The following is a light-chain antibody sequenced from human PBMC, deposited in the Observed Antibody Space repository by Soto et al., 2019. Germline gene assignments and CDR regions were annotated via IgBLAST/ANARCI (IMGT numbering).Light chain of an antibody. CDR2: EVN. J-gene: IGLJ3*02. Sequence: QSALTQPASMSGSPGQSITISCTGTSSDVGTYNLVSWYQQHPGKAPKLLIYEVNKRPSGVSNRFSGSKSGNTASLTISGLQAEDEADYYCCSYASSSTFVFGGGTKVTVL. CDR1: SSDVGTYNL. V-gene: IGLV2-23*02. CDR3: CSYASSSTFV.